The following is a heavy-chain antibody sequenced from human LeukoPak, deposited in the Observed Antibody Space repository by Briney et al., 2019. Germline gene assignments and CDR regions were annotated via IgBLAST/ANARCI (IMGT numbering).Heavy chain of an antibody. V-gene: IGHV4-4*07. Sequence: SETLSLTCTVSGGSISSYYWNWIRQPAGKGLEWIGRIYTSGNTNYNPSLKSRVTMSVGTSKNQFSLKLSSVTAADTAVYYCARYCTITSCYTGAFDIWGQGTMVTVSS. CDR1: GGSISSYY. CDR2: IYTSGNT. D-gene: IGHD2-2*02. J-gene: IGHJ3*02. CDR3: ARYCTITSCYTGAFDI.